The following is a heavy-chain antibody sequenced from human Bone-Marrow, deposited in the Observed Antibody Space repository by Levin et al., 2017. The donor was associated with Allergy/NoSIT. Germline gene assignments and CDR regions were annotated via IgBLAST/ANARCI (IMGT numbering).Heavy chain of an antibody. CDR2: INPYSGVT. V-gene: IGHV1-2*02. CDR1: GYTFTGYY. J-gene: IGHJ4*02. Sequence: GASVKVSCEVSGYTFTGYYIHWVRQAPGQGLEWVAWINPYSGVTNYAQDFQERVTVTTDASINTASMDFNSLRFNDTAVYYCARAVAVGARDYWGQGTLVSISS. D-gene: IGHD6-19*01. CDR3: ARAVAVGARDY.